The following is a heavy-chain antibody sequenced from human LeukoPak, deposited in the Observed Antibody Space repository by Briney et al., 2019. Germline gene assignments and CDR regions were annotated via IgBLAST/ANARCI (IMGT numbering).Heavy chain of an antibody. CDR1: GVSITHY. J-gene: IGHJ4*02. CDR2: INHSGST. V-gene: IGHV4-34*01. CDR3: ARGRLEETTVTTTDDY. Sequence: PSETLSLTCTVSGVSITHYWGWIRQPPGKGLEWIGEINHSGSTNYNPSLKSRVTISVDTSKNQFSLKLSSVTAADTAVYYCARGRLEETTVTTTDDYWGQGTLVTVSS. D-gene: IGHD4-17*01.